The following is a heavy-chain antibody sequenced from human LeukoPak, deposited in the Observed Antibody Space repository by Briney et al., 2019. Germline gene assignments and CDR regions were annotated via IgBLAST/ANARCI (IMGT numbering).Heavy chain of an antibody. CDR3: ARWCFNVKFYY. Sequence: PSETLSLTCAVYGATFSGYYWTWVRQPPGKGLEWIGEINHSGTTTYNPSLKSRVTISVDTSKSQFSLRLSSMTAAGPAVYFWARWCFNVKFYYWGQGALGTVS. CDR1: GATFSGYY. V-gene: IGHV4-34*01. D-gene: IGHD4/OR15-4a*01. CDR2: INHSGTT. J-gene: IGHJ4*03.